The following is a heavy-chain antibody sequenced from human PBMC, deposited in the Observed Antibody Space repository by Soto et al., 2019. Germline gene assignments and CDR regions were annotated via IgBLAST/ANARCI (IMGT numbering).Heavy chain of an antibody. J-gene: IGHJ5*02. CDR1: GFTLSNTG. CDR3: AKDWGSSGWFNWFDP. D-gene: IGHD6-19*01. V-gene: IGHV3-30*18. Sequence: QVQLVESGGGVVQPGRSLRLSCVASGFTLSNTGMHWARQAPGKGLEWVAMISHDGSNTYYGYSVKGRFTISRDNSWNTLYLQMDSLRPEDTSVYYCAKDWGSSGWFNWFDPWGQGTLVTVSS. CDR2: ISHDGSNT.